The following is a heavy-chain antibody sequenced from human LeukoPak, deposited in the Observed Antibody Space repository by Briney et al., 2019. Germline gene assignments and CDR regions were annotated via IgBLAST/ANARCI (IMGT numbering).Heavy chain of an antibody. Sequence: ASVKVSCKASGYTFTSYYMHWVRQAPGQGLEWMGWINPNSGGTNYAQKFQGRVTMTRDTSISTAYMELSRLRSDDTAVYYCARDFQRWLQPTGYWGQGTLVTVSS. V-gene: IGHV1-2*02. CDR1: GYTFTSYY. J-gene: IGHJ4*02. CDR3: ARDFQRWLQPTGY. D-gene: IGHD5-24*01. CDR2: INPNSGGT.